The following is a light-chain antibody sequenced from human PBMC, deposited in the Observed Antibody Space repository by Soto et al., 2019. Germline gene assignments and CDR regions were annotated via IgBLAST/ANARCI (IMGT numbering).Light chain of an antibody. CDR1: QSVSSY. Sequence: EIVLTQSPATLSLSPGERATLSCRASQSVSSYLGWYQQKPGQAPRLLIYDASNRATGIPARFSGSGSGTDFTLTISSLEPEDFAVYYCQQRSNWPPPFGPGTKVDLK. CDR2: DAS. J-gene: IGKJ3*01. CDR3: QQRSNWPPP. V-gene: IGKV3-11*01.